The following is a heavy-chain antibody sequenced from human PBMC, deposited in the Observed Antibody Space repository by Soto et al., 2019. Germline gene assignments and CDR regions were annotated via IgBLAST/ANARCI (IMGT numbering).Heavy chain of an antibody. Sequence: SETLSLTCAISGAPITWGDYSWNWIRQPPGKGLEWIGYVHHTGSTYYTPSLKSRVTISVDTSKNQFSLKLSSVTAADTAVYYCARGYCSGGNCYRYWGQGTLVTVSS. D-gene: IGHD2-15*01. CDR3: ARGYCSGGNCYRY. CDR2: VHHTGST. V-gene: IGHV4-30-2*01. J-gene: IGHJ4*02. CDR1: GAPITWGDYS.